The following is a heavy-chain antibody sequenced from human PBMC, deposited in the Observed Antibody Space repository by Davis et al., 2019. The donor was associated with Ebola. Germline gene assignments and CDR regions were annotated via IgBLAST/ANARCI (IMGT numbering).Heavy chain of an antibody. Sequence: SETLSLTCAVYGGTFSGYFWTWIRQPPGKGLEWIGEISYGGRTKYNPSLKSRVTISVDTSKNQFSLKLNSVTAADTAVYYCARECSDGVHWWFDPWDQGTLVTASS. CDR3: ARECSDGVHWWFDP. V-gene: IGHV4-34*01. CDR1: GGTFSGYF. J-gene: IGHJ5*02. D-gene: IGHD2-15*01. CDR2: ISYGGRT.